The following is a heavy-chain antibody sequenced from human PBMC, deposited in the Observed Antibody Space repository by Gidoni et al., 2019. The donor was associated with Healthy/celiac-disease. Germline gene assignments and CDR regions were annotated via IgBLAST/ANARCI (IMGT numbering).Heavy chain of an antibody. Sequence: EVQLVESGGGLVQPGGSLRLSCAASGFTFGSYWMSWVRQAPGKVLEWVANIKQDGSEKYYVDSVKGRFTISRDNAKNSLYLQMNSLRAEDTAVYYCARARGRYFDWLEPIDYWGQGTLVTVSS. V-gene: IGHV3-7*01. CDR1: GFTFGSYW. D-gene: IGHD3-9*01. J-gene: IGHJ4*02. CDR2: IKQDGSEK. CDR3: ARARGRYFDWLEPIDY.